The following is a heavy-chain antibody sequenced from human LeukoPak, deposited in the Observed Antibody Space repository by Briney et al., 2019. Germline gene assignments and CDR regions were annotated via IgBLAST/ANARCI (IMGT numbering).Heavy chain of an antibody. CDR3: ATGRTDIVVVPATLRNYYFDY. J-gene: IGHJ4*02. V-gene: IGHV1-69*06. CDR1: GYTFSTFG. D-gene: IGHD2-2*01. CDR2: IMPIFRTA. Sequence: SVKVSCKASGYTFSTFGISWVRQAPGQGLEWMGGIMPIFRTANYAQKFRGRVTITADKSTSTAYMELSSLRSEDTAVYYCATGRTDIVVVPATLRNYYFDYWGQGTLVTVSS.